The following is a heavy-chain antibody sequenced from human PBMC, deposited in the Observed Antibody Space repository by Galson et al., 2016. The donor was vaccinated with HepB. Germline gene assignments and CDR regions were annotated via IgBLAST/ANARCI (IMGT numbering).Heavy chain of an antibody. CDR3: ARLLTDCGGDCYSIFDA. J-gene: IGHJ4*02. CDR1: GFSLSTSGVS. CDR2: IDWVHGK. V-gene: IGHV2-70*01. D-gene: IGHD2-21*02. Sequence: PALVKPTQTVTLTCTLSGFSLSTSGVSVSWIRQPPGKALEWLALIDWVHGKYYTSSLKTRLTISKDTSKNQVVLTMTKMDPVDTATYYCARLLTDCGGDCYSIFDAGGQGTLVTVSS.